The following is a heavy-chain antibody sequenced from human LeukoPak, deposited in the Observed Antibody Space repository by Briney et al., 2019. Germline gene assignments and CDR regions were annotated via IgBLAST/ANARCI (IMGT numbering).Heavy chain of an antibody. CDR3: AKDIQLTY. Sequence: HPGRSLRLSCAVSGFTFSGAAMSWVRQAPGKGLEWVSLISSSGSNTYYADSVKGRFTISRDDSKNTLCLQMNSLRAEDTAVYYCAKDIQLTYWGQGALVTVSS. V-gene: IGHV3-23*01. D-gene: IGHD2-2*01. CDR2: ISSSGSNT. CDR1: GFTFSGAA. J-gene: IGHJ4*02.